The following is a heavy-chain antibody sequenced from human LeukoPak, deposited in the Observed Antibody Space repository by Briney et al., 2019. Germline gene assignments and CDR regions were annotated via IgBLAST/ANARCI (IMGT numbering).Heavy chain of an antibody. CDR2: INHSGST. Sequence: PSETLSLTCAVYGGSSSGYYWSWIRQPPGKGLEWIGEINHSGSTNYNPSLKSRVTISVDTSKNQFSLKLSSVTAADTAVYYCASLPTYCSSTSCLDPWGQGTLVTVSS. J-gene: IGHJ5*02. CDR1: GGSSSGYY. V-gene: IGHV4-34*01. D-gene: IGHD2-2*01. CDR3: ASLPTYCSSTSCLDP.